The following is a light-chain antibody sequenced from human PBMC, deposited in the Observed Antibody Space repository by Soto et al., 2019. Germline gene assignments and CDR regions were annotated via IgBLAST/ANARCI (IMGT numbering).Light chain of an antibody. J-gene: IGKJ5*01. V-gene: IGKV3-11*01. Sequence: DIVMTQSPDALSVSPGERATLSCRASQSVSRYLAWYQQKPDQAPRLLIYDAFNRATGIPARFSGSGSGTDFTLTISSLEPEDFAVYYCQQRSNWPITFGQGTRLEIK. CDR2: DAF. CDR3: QQRSNWPIT. CDR1: QSVSRY.